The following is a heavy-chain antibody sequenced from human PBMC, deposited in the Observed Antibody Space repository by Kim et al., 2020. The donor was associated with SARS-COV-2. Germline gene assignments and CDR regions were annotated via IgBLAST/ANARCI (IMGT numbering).Heavy chain of an antibody. D-gene: IGHD4-17*01. CDR1: GFTFDDYA. CDR2: ISGDGGST. J-gene: IGHJ6*02. Sequence: GGSLRLSCAASGFTFDDYAMHWVRQAPGKGLEWVSLISGDGGSTYYADSVKGRFTISRDNSKNSLYLQMNSLRTEDTALYYCAKNIFDYGDPYYYYGMDVWGQGTTVTLSS. V-gene: IGHV3-43*02. CDR3: AKNIFDYGDPYYYYGMDV.